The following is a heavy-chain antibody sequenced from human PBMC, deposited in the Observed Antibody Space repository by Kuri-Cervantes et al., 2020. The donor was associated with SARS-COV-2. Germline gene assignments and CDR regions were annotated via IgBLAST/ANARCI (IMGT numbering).Heavy chain of an antibody. J-gene: IGHJ4*02. CDR1: GGSFNDYW. Sequence: SETLSLTCAVYGGSFNDYWWSWVRQPPGTGLEWIGDIKHSGSTTCNPSLKSRVTISVDTSKNQFSLKLTSVTAADTAVYYCARGVPGFWGPGTLVTVSS. CDR2: IKHSGST. V-gene: IGHV4-34*01. CDR3: ARGVPGF.